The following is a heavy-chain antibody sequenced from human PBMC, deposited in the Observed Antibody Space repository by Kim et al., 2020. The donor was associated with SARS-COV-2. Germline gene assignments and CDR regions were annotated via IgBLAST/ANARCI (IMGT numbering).Heavy chain of an antibody. D-gene: IGHD1-26*01. CDR3: ARHEAPGDSGGYSDDYWFDP. V-gene: IGHV4-59*08. J-gene: IGHJ5*02. CDR1: GGSISSYY. Sequence: SETLSLTCTVSGGSISSYYWSWIRQPPGKGLEWIGYIYYSGSTNYNPSLKSRVTISVDTSKNQFSLKLSSVTAADTAVYYCARHEAPGDSGGYSDDYWFDPWGQGTLVTVSS. CDR2: IYYSGST.